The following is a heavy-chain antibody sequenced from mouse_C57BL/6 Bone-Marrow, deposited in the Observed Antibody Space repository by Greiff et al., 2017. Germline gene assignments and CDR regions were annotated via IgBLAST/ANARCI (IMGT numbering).Heavy chain of an antibody. CDR3: ARRAWFLRRVYYAMDY. D-gene: IGHD2-2*01. J-gene: IGHJ4*01. V-gene: IGHV5-6*02. CDR1: GFTFSSYG. Sequence: EVKVEESGGDLVKPGGSLKLSCAASGFTFSSYGMSWVRQTPDKRLEWVATISSGGSYTYYPDSVKGRFTISRDNAKNTLYLQMSSLKSEDTAMYYCARRAWFLRRVYYAMDYWGQGTSVTVSS. CDR2: ISSGGSYT.